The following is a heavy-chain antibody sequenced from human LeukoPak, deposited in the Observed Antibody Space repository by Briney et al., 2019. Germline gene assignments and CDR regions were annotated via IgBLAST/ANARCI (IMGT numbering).Heavy chain of an antibody. D-gene: IGHD5-12*01. CDR3: AKGGGYEAQYYYYYLDV. V-gene: IGHV3-30*02. Sequence: PGGSLRLSRAASGFTFRSYGMHWVRQAPGKGLEGVAFIRYDGSNKNYADFEKGRFTISRDNSKNTLYLQMKSLRAEDTAVYYCAKGGGYEAQYYYYYLDVWGKGTTVTISS. CDR2: IRYDGSNK. J-gene: IGHJ6*03. CDR1: GFTFRSYG.